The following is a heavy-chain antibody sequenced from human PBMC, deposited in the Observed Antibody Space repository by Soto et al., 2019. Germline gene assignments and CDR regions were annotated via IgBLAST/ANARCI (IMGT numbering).Heavy chain of an antibody. J-gene: IGHJ4*02. D-gene: IGHD6-13*01. Sequence: QVQLQESGPGLVKPSETLSLTCTVSGGSISSYYWSWIRQPPGKGLEWIGYIYYSGSTNYNPSLMSRVTISVDTSKNQCSLKLSSVTAADTAGYYCARAIAAAGTEGWFDYWGQGTLVTVSS. CDR3: ARAIAAAGTEGWFDY. V-gene: IGHV4-59*01. CDR2: IYYSGST. CDR1: GGSISSYY.